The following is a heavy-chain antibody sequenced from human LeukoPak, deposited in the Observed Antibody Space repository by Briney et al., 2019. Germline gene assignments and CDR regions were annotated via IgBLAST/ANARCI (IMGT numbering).Heavy chain of an antibody. V-gene: IGHV4-59*01. CDR1: GGSISSYY. J-gene: IGHJ4*02. Sequence: PSETLSLTCTVSGGSISSYYWSWIRQPPGKGLEWIGYIYYSGSTNYNPSLKSRVTISVDTSKNQFSLRLSSVTAADTAVYYCARSYHSGWFGSGFDYWGQGTLVTVSS. CDR3: ARSYHSGWFGSGFDY. CDR2: IYYSGST. D-gene: IGHD6-19*01.